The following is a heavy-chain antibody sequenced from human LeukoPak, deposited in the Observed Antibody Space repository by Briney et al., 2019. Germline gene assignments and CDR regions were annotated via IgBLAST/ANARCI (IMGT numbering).Heavy chain of an antibody. J-gene: IGHJ4*02. Sequence: SETLSLTCAVYGGSFSGYYWSWIRQHPGKGLEWIGEINHSGSTNYNPSLKSRVTISVDTSKNQFSLKLSSAPAADTAVYYCARAYGSGSYYNSSFDYWGQGTLVTVSS. CDR3: ARAYGSGSYYNSSFDY. V-gene: IGHV4-34*01. CDR1: GGSFSGYY. D-gene: IGHD3-10*01. CDR2: INHSGST.